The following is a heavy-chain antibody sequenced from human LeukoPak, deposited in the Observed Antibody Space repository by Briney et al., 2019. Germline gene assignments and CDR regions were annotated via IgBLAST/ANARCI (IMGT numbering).Heavy chain of an antibody. CDR1: GFTFSSYS. CDR3: ARGAYGSGSYGDNWFDP. V-gene: IGHV3-48*01. CDR2: ISSSSSTI. D-gene: IGHD3-10*01. J-gene: IGHJ5*02. Sequence: GGSLRLSCAASGFTFSSYSMNWVRQAPGKGLEWVSYISSSSSTIYYADSVKGQFTISRDNAKNSLYLQMNSLRAEDTAVYYCARGAYGSGSYGDNWFDPWGQGTLVTVSS.